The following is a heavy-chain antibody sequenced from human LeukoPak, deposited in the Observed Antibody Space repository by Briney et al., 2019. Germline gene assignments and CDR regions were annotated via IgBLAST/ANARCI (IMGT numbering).Heavy chain of an antibody. CDR2: ISWNSGSI. Sequence: GGSLRLSCAASGSTFDDYAMHWVRQAPGKGLEWVSGISWNSGSIGYADSVKGRFTISRDNAKNSLYLQMNSLRAEDTALYYCAARASGVAAAGTVRYWGQGTLVTVSS. CDR3: AARASGVAAAGTVRY. J-gene: IGHJ4*02. D-gene: IGHD6-13*01. CDR1: GSTFDDYA. V-gene: IGHV3-9*01.